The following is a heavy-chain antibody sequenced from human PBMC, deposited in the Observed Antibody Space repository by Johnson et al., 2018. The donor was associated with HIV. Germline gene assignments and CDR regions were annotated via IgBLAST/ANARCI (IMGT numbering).Heavy chain of an antibody. D-gene: IGHD2-21*02. V-gene: IGHV3-20*03. CDR2: INWNAGRT. J-gene: IGHJ3*02. Sequence: MKWVRQTPGMGLEWVSAINWNAGRTGYTDSVKGRFTICRDNAKNSLYVEMNRLRAEDTAFYYYTRGPSAYCGGDCPGGAFDIWGQGTMVTVSS. CDR3: TRGPSAYCGGDCPGGAFDI.